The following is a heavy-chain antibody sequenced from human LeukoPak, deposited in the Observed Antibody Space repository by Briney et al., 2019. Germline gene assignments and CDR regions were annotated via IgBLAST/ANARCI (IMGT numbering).Heavy chain of an antibody. Sequence: ASVKVSCKASGYTFTSYYMHWVRQAPGQGLEWMGIINPSGGSTSYAQKFQGRVTMTRDMSTSTVYMELSSLRSEDTAVYYCARASLTRRGKKAPFDYWGQGTLVTVSS. CDR2: INPSGGST. V-gene: IGHV1-46*01. CDR3: ARASLTRRGKKAPFDY. CDR1: GYTFTSYY. J-gene: IGHJ4*02. D-gene: IGHD1-14*01.